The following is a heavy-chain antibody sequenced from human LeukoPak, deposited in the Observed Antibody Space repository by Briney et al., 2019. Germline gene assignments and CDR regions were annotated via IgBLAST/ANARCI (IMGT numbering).Heavy chain of an antibody. CDR3: ARASPGDFWSGYSAGYFDY. V-gene: IGHV4-59*01. D-gene: IGHD3-3*01. J-gene: IGHJ4*02. Sequence: SETLSLTCTVSGGSISSYYWSWIRQPSGKGLEWIGYIYYSGSTNYNPSLKSRVTISVDTSKNQFSLKLSSVTAADTAVYYCARASPGDFWSGYSAGYFDYWGQGTLVTVSS. CDR1: GGSISSYY. CDR2: IYYSGST.